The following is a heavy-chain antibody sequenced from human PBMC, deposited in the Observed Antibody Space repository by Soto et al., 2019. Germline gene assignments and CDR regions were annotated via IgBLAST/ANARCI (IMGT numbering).Heavy chain of an antibody. J-gene: IGHJ6*02. V-gene: IGHV5-51*01. CDR3: ARQLMAYGMDV. CDR2: IYPADSET. CDR1: GYSFSSYW. D-gene: IGHD3-10*01. Sequence: XESLEVSCRGSGYSFSSYWLGWVRQMPGKGLEWMGIIYPADSETRYSPSFQGQVTISADKSISTAYLQWSSLKASDTAMYYCARQLMAYGMDVWGQETTVTVSS.